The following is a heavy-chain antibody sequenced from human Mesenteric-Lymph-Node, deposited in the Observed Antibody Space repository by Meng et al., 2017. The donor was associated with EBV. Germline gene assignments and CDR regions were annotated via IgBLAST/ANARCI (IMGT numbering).Heavy chain of an antibody. CDR3: VRAFYGGNSDF. CDR2: MNHTSGNT. CDR1: CYTFTSDD. V-gene: IGHV1-8*01. J-gene: IGHJ4*02. D-gene: IGHD4-23*01. Sequence: QGRLVDSGAEVKKPGAHTKVSCKASCYTFTSDDIIWGRQPPGRKREWMGWMNHTSGNTAYTQKFQGRVTMTRSTSITTAYMELTGLRSDDTAVYYCVRAFYGGNSDFWGQGTLVTVSS.